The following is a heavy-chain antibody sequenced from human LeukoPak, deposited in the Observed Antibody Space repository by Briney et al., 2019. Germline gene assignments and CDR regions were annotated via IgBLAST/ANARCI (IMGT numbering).Heavy chain of an antibody. Sequence: SETLSLTCTVSGYSISSGYYWGWIRQPPGKGLEWIGSIYYRGSTYYNPSFKSRVTISVDTSKNQFSLQLSSVTAADTAMYYCARVSRTAAGFRGYYSNYYMDVWGKGTTVIVSS. V-gene: IGHV4-38-2*02. CDR2: IYYRGST. J-gene: IGHJ6*03. D-gene: IGHD6-13*01. CDR1: GYSISSGYY. CDR3: ARVSRTAAGFRGYYSNYYMDV.